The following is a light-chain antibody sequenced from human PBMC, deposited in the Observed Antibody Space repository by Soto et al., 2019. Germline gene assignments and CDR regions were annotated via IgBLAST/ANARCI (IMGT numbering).Light chain of an antibody. CDR3: QQYGNAPFT. J-gene: IGKJ3*01. CDR1: QSVSSSY. CDR2: GAS. Sequence: EIVLTQSPGTLSFTPGERATITCRASQSVSSSYLAWFQQKPGQAPRLLIYGASSRATGIPDRFSGSGSGTDFTLTISRLEPEDLAVYDFQQYGNAPFTFGPGTKVDIK. V-gene: IGKV3-20*01.